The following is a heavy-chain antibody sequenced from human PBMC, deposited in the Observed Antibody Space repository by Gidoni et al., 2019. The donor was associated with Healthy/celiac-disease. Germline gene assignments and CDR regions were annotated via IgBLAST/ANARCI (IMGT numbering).Heavy chain of an antibody. CDR2: IIPIFGTA. J-gene: IGHJ4*02. CDR3: AREGPYYYGSGSYPLDY. CDR1: GGTFSSYA. Sequence: QVQLVQSGAEVKKPGSSVKVSCKASGGTFSSYAISWVRQAPGQGLEWMGGIIPIFGTANYAQKFQGRVTITADKSTSTAYMELSSLRSEDTAVYYCAREGPYYYGSGSYPLDYWGQGTLVTVSS. D-gene: IGHD3-10*01. V-gene: IGHV1-69*06.